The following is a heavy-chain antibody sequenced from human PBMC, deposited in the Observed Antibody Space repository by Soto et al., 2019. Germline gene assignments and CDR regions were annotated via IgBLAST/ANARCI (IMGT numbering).Heavy chain of an antibody. D-gene: IGHD6-13*01. Sequence: QLQLQESGPGLVEPSETLSLTCTVSGGSISSSGYYWGWIRQPPGKGLEWIGTIHYSGSAYYNPSLTSRATIAVDTSNNQCSLKVTSVTAADTAVYYWASSSSWHIIDYWGQGTLVIVSS. J-gene: IGHJ4*02. V-gene: IGHV4-39*01. CDR3: ASSSSWHIIDY. CDR2: IHYSGSA. CDR1: GGSISSSGYY.